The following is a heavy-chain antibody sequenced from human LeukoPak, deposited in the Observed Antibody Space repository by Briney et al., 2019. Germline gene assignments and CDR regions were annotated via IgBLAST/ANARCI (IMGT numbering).Heavy chain of an antibody. D-gene: IGHD4-17*01. J-gene: IGHJ4*02. V-gene: IGHV3-30-3*01. CDR3: ARVGYGDYVAPYFDY. CDR2: ISYDGSNK. Sequence: GGSLRLSCAASGFTFSSYAMHWVRQAPGKGLEWVAVISYDGSNKYYADSVKGRFTISRDNSKNTLYLQMNSLRAEDTAVYYCARVGYGDYVAPYFDYWGQGTLVTVSS. CDR1: GFTFSSYA.